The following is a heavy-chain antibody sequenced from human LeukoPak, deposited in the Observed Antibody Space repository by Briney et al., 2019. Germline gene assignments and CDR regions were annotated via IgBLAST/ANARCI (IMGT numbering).Heavy chain of an antibody. J-gene: IGHJ4*02. D-gene: IGHD1-1*01. CDR2: ISGSAQRT. CDR3: AKRYIANTGPIDY. CDR1: GLTFSDYA. V-gene: IGHV3-23*01. Sequence: GGSLRLSCAASGLTFSDYAMSWVRQAPGQGLEWVSGISGSAQRTYYADSVKGRFTISRDNFKRTLHLEMNSLRAEDTAVYYCAKRYIANTGPIDYWGQGTLVTVSS.